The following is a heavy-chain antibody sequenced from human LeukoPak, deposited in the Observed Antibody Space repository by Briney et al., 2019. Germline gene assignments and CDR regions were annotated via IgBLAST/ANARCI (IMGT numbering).Heavy chain of an antibody. J-gene: IGHJ4*02. D-gene: IGHD3-10*01. V-gene: IGHV3-48*04. CDR3: ARGGGSGSYYSIDY. Sequence: GRSLRLSCVVSGLRFRNYGMHWVRQAPGKGLEWVSYIRTSGSTIYYADSVKGRFTISRDNAKNSVYLQMNSLRAEDTAVYYCARGGGSGSYYSIDYWGQGTLVTVSS. CDR2: IRTSGSTI. CDR1: GLRFRNYG.